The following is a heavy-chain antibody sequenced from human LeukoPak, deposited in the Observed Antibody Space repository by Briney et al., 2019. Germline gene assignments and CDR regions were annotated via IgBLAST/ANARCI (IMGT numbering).Heavy chain of an antibody. Sequence: SETLSLTCTVSGGSISSGSYYWGWIRQPPGKGLEWIVSVYYSGPTYYNPSLKTRVTMSVETSKNQFSLQLSSVTAADTAIYYCATTLYSRSCFDYWGQGTLVTVSS. CDR3: ATTLYSRSCFDY. D-gene: IGHD6-6*01. CDR1: GGSISSGSYY. CDR2: VYYSGPT. V-gene: IGHV4-39*01. J-gene: IGHJ4*02.